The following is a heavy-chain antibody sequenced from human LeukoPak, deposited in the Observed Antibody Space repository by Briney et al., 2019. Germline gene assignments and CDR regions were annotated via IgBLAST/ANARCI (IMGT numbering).Heavy chain of an antibody. Sequence: GGSLRLSCAASGFTFSSYSMNWVRQAPGKGLEWVSYISSSSSTIYYADSVKGRFTISRDNAKNSLYLQMNSLRAEDTAVYYCAKDKIRVAGGRYYYGMDVWGQGTTVTVSS. CDR1: GFTFSSYS. CDR3: AKDKIRVAGGRYYYGMDV. CDR2: ISSSSSTI. V-gene: IGHV3-48*01. J-gene: IGHJ6*02. D-gene: IGHD6-19*01.